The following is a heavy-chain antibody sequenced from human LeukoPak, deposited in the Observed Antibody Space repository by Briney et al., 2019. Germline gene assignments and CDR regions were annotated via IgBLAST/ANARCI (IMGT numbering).Heavy chain of an antibody. CDR3: ARIHSSTIDY. D-gene: IGHD6-19*01. CDR1: GGSISSYY. J-gene: IGHJ4*02. Sequence: PSETLSLTCTVSGGSISSYYWSWIRQPPGKGLEWIGYIYYSGSTNYNPSLKSRVTISVDTSKNQFSLKLSSVTAADTAVYYCARIHSSTIDYWGQGTLVTVSS. V-gene: IGHV4-59*01. CDR2: IYYSGST.